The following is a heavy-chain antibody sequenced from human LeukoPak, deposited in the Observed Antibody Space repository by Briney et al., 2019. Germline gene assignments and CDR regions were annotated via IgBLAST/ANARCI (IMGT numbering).Heavy chain of an antibody. CDR1: GFTFSNYV. D-gene: IGHD1-26*01. Sequence: GGSLRLSCAASGFTFSNYVMSWVRQAPGKGLEWVSAISGSGGSTYYADSVKGRFTISRDNSKNTLYLQMNSLRAEDTAVYYCAKDRGLGDWPVDYWGQGTLVTVSS. V-gene: IGHV3-23*01. CDR3: AKDRGLGDWPVDY. CDR2: ISGSGGST. J-gene: IGHJ4*02.